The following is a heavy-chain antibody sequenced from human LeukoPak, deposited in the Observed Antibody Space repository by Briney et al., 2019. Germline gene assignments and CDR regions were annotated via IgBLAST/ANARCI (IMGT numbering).Heavy chain of an antibody. Sequence: SETLSLTGTVSGASISGGGYYWNWIRQPPGKGLEWIGYIYYSRSTSYSPSLKSRLTISVDTSKNQFSLKLSSVTAADTAVYYCARDGYNSGYFDYWGQGTLVTVSS. CDR3: ARDGYNSGYFDY. J-gene: IGHJ4*02. V-gene: IGHV4-30-4*01. D-gene: IGHD5-24*01. CDR1: GASISGGGYY. CDR2: IYYSRST.